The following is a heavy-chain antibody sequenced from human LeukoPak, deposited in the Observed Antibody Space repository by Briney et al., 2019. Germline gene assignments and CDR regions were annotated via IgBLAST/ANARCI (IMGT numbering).Heavy chain of an antibody. Sequence: GGSLRLSCAASGFTFSSYGMHWVRQAPGKGLEWVAFIRYDGRNKYYADSVKGRFTISRDNSKNTLYLQMNSLRAEDTAVYYCAEIAVAGTSDYWGQGTLVTVSS. CDR3: AEIAVAGTSDY. J-gene: IGHJ4*02. D-gene: IGHD6-19*01. V-gene: IGHV3-30*02. CDR1: GFTFSSYG. CDR2: IRYDGRNK.